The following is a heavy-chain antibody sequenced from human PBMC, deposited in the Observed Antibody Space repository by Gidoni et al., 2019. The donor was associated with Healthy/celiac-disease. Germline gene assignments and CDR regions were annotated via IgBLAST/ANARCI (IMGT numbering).Heavy chain of an antibody. CDR2: INHSGST. Sequence: QVQLQQWGAGLLKPSETLSLTCAAYGGSFSGYYWRWIRQPPGKGLEWIGEINHSGSTNYNPSLKSRVTISVDTSKNQFSLKLSSVTAADTAVYYCARVIRLLLRPYYYYYYGMDVWGQGTTVTVSS. D-gene: IGHD3-22*01. CDR3: ARVIRLLLRPYYYYYYGMDV. J-gene: IGHJ6*02. CDR1: GGSFSGYY. V-gene: IGHV4-34*01.